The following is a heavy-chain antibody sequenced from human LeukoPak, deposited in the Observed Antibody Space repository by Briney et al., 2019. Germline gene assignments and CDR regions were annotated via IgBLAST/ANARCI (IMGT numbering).Heavy chain of an antibody. Sequence: PGGSLRLSCAASGFTFSSYSMNWVRQAPGKGLEWVAVIWYDGSNKYYADSVKGRFTISRDNSKNTLYLQMNSLRAEDTAVYYCARFLVVPAAIHYYYYGMDVWGQGTTVTVSS. CDR3: ARFLVVPAAIHYYYYGMDV. J-gene: IGHJ6*02. CDR1: GFTFSSYS. D-gene: IGHD2-2*01. CDR2: IWYDGSNK. V-gene: IGHV3-33*08.